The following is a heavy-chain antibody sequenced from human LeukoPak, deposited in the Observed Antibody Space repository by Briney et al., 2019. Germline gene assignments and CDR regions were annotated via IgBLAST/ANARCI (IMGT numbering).Heavy chain of an antibody. Sequence: GRSLRLSCAPSGFTFGSFAMHWVRQAPGKGLEWVSFIYSGGNTHYSDSVKGRFTISRDNSKNTLYLQMNSLRAEDTAVYYCARRAGEYSHPYDYWGQGTLVTVSS. V-gene: IGHV3-53*01. D-gene: IGHD2/OR15-2a*01. CDR3: ARRAGEYSHPYDY. CDR2: IYSGGNT. CDR1: GFTFGSFA. J-gene: IGHJ4*02.